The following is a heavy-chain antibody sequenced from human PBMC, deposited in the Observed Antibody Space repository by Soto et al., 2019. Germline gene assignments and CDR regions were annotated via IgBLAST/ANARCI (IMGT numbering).Heavy chain of an antibody. J-gene: IGHJ3*02. V-gene: IGHV6-1*01. CDR1: GDSVSSNSAA. D-gene: IGHD1-20*01. CDR2: TYYRSKWYS. Sequence: QVQLQQSGPGLVKPSQTLSLTCAISGDSVSSNSAAWNWIRQSPSRGLEWLGRTYYRSKWYSDYAVSVKSRITLIPDTSKNQCSLHLTSVTPEDTAVYYCARHPSDNWNPDAFEIWGQGTMVTVSS. CDR3: ARHPSDNWNPDAFEI.